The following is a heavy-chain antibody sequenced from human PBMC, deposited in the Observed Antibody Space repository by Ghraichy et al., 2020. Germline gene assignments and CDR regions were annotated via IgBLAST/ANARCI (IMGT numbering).Heavy chain of an antibody. Sequence: GESLNISCAAPGITFSNVWMSWVRQAPGKGLEWVGRIKTTGTTDYAAPVKGRFTISRDDSKKILYLQMNSLKTEDTAAYYCTTYNQKDAFDVWGHGTVVTVSS. CDR1: GITFSNVW. CDR2: IKTTGTT. J-gene: IGHJ3*01. V-gene: IGHV3-15*05. D-gene: IGHD1-14*01. CDR3: TTYNQKDAFDV.